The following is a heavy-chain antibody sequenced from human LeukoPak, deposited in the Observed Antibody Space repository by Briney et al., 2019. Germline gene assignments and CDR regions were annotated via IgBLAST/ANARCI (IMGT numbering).Heavy chain of an antibody. CDR2: INPSGGST. Sequence: ASVKVSCKASGYTFTSYYMHWVRQAPGQGLEWMGIINPSGGSTSYAQKFQGRVTMTRDMSTSTVYMELSSLRSEDTAVYYCARVGGGYSYGYPFDYWGQGTLVTVSS. CDR3: ARVGGGYSYGYPFDY. D-gene: IGHD5-18*01. CDR1: GYTFTSYY. V-gene: IGHV1-46*01. J-gene: IGHJ4*02.